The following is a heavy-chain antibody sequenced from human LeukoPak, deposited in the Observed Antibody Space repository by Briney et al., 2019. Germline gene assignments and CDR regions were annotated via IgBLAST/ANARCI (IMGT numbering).Heavy chain of an antibody. V-gene: IGHV4-31*03. D-gene: IGHD6-19*01. J-gene: IGHJ6*02. CDR2: IYYSGST. CDR3: ARGWLAVHGMDV. Sequence: PSQTLSLTCTVSGGSISSGAYYWSWIRQHPGKGLEWIGYIYYSGSTYYNPSLKSRVTISVDTSKNQFSLKLSSVTAADTAVYYCARGWLAVHGMDVWGQGTTVTVSS. CDR1: GGSISSGAYY.